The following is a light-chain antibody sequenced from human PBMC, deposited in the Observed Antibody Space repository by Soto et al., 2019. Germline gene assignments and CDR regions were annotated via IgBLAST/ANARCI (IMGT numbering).Light chain of an antibody. CDR1: SGTNY. CDR3: AAWDDSLSGFYV. CDR2: RNN. V-gene: IGLV1-47*01. J-gene: IGLJ1*01. Sequence: QSVLTQSPSASGTPGQTVTISCSGSSGTNYVYLYQQLPGTAPKLLIYRNNQRPSGVPDRFSGSKSGTSASLAISGLRSEDEADYYCAAWDDSLSGFYVFGTGTKLTVL.